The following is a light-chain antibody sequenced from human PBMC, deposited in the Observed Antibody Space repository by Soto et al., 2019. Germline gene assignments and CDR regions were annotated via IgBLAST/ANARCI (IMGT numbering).Light chain of an antibody. CDR3: ATWDDSLRGWV. CDR1: SSNIGNNY. J-gene: IGLJ3*02. V-gene: IGLV1-47*01. Sequence: QSVLTQSPSASGTPGQRVTISCSGSSSNIGNNYVYWYQQVPGTAPKLLIYRNYQRPSGVPDRFSGSKSGTSASLAISGLRSEDEADYYCATWDDSLRGWVFGGGTKVTVL. CDR2: RNY.